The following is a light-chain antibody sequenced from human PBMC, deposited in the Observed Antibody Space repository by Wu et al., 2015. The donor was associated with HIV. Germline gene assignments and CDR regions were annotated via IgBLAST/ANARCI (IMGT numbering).Light chain of an antibody. CDR2: GAS. V-gene: IGKV3-15*01. CDR1: QSVSSN. J-gene: IGKJ4*01. CDR3: QQYNNWPPLT. Sequence: EIVMTQSPATVSGTLGERATLSCRASQSVSSNLAWYQQKPGQAPRLLIYGASTRATGIPARFSGSGSGTEFTLTISSMQSEDFAVYYCQQYNNWPPLTFGGGTKVEIK.